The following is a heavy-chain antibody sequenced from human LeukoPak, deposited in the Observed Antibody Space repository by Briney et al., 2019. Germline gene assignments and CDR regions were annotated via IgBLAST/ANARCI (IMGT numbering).Heavy chain of an antibody. V-gene: IGHV4-39*07. CDR2: IYYSGST. CDR1: GGSISSSSYY. Sequence: SETLSLTCTVSGGSISSSSYYWGWIRQPPGKGLEWIGSIYYSGSTYYNPSLKSRVTISVDTSKNQFSLKLISVTAADTAVYYCARSAYFGSAFDYWGQGNLVTVSS. D-gene: IGHD3-10*01. CDR3: ARSAYFGSAFDY. J-gene: IGHJ4*02.